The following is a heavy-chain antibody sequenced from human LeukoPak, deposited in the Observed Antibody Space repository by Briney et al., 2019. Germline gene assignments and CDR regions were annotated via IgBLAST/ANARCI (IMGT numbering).Heavy chain of an antibody. J-gene: IGHJ4*02. D-gene: IGHD4-11*01. CDR1: GGSISSYY. CDR2: IYYSGST. Sequence: SETLSLTCTVSGGSISSYYWSWTRQPPGKGLEWIGYIYYSGSTNYNPSLKSRVTISVDTSKNQFSLKLSSVTAADTAVYYCARDGQGLHYWGQGALVTVSS. V-gene: IGHV4-59*01. CDR3: ARDGQGLHY.